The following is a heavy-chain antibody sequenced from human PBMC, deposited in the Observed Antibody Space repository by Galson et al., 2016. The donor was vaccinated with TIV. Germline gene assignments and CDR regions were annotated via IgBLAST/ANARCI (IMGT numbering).Heavy chain of an antibody. Sequence: SVKVSCKASGYTFRIYAMHWVRQAPGQRLEWMGCINAGNDNTKYSQRFQGRVTITRDTSASTAYMELSSLRSEDTAVYYCARPPYCGGDCFKYDSWGQGTLVTVSS. CDR1: GYTFRIYA. J-gene: IGHJ4*02. CDR3: ARPPYCGGDCFKYDS. D-gene: IGHD2-21*01. V-gene: IGHV1-3*01. CDR2: INAGNDNT.